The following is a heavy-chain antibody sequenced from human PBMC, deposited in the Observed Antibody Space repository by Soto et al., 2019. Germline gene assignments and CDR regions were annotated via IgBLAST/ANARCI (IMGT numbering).Heavy chain of an antibody. Sequence: EVQLVESGGGLVKPGGSLRLSCAASGFSFSSYTMNWVRQAPGKGLDWVSAISPTSSYIYYADSVKGRVTISRDNAKNSLYLQLNSLRAEDTAVYYCAIDSPPAAQYSSAWTGWFDPWGQGTLVTVSS. D-gene: IGHD6-19*01. CDR3: AIDSPPAAQYSSAWTGWFDP. J-gene: IGHJ5*02. V-gene: IGHV3-21*01. CDR1: GFSFSSYT. CDR2: ISPTSSYI.